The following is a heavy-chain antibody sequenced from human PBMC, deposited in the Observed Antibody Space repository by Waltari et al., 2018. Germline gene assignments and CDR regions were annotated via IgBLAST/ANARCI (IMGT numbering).Heavy chain of an antibody. Sequence: QVQLVQSGAEVKKPGASVKVSCKTSGYTFTGYYMYWVRQAPGQGLEWMGWINPYSGGTAYAQKFQGRVTLTRDTSISTAYMELNRLISDDSAMYYCATAPDVFQIINWGQGTLVTVSS. CDR3: ATAPDVFQIIN. J-gene: IGHJ4*02. V-gene: IGHV1-2*02. CDR1: GYTFTGYY. CDR2: INPYSGGT.